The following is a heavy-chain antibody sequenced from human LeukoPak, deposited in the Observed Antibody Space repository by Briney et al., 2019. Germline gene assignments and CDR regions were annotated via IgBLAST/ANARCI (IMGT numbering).Heavy chain of an antibody. CDR2: IIGSGGST. Sequence: GGSLRLSCAASGFTFNNYAMTWVRQAPGKGLEWVSTIIGSGGSTDYADSVKGRFTISRDNSKDTLFLQMDSLRVEDTAVYYCAKDSLPGWGVFYFDYWGQGTLVTVSS. CDR3: AKDSLPGWGVFYFDY. V-gene: IGHV3-23*01. J-gene: IGHJ4*02. D-gene: IGHD3-10*01. CDR1: GFTFNNYA.